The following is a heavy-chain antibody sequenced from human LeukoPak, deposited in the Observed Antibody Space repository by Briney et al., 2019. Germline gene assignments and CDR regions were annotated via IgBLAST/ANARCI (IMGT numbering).Heavy chain of an antibody. J-gene: IGHJ4*02. CDR3: ARDEAGIVATTAPFDY. CDR2: INPSGGST. CDR1: GYTFTSYY. Sequence: ASVKVSCKASGYTFTSYYMHWVRQAPGQGLEWMGIINPSGGSTSYAQKFQGRVTMTRDTSTSTVYMELSSLRSEDTAVYYCARDEAGIVATTAPFDYWGQGTLVTVSS. D-gene: IGHD5-12*01. V-gene: IGHV1-46*01.